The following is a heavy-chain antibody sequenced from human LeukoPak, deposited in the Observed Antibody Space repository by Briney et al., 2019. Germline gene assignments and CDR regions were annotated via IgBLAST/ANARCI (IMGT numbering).Heavy chain of an antibody. V-gene: IGHV1-24*01. CDR3: ARVVGEWLLSGMDV. D-gene: IGHD3-3*01. CDR1: GYTLTELS. J-gene: IGHJ6*03. Sequence: GASVKVSCKVSGYTLTELSMHWVRQAPGKGLEWMGGFDPEDGETIYAQKFQGGVTMTEDTSTDTAYMELSSLKASDTAIYFCARVVGEWLLSGMDVWGKGTTVTVSS. CDR2: FDPEDGET.